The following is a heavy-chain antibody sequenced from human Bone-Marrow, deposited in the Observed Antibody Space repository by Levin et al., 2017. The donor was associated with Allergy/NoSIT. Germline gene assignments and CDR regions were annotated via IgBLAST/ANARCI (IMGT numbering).Heavy chain of an antibody. CDR2: ITSSGDGT. D-gene: IGHD3-22*01. CDR1: GFTFRHYT. V-gene: IGHV3-48*02. Sequence: GGSLRLSCAASGFTFRHYTMNWVRQAPGKGLEWVSCITSSGDGTYYADSVKGRFTISRDNAKNSLYLQLNRLRDEDTAMYYCARDPARGYYDSSGYSGDHWGRGALVTVSS. J-gene: IGHJ4*02. CDR3: ARDPARGYYDSSGYSGDH.